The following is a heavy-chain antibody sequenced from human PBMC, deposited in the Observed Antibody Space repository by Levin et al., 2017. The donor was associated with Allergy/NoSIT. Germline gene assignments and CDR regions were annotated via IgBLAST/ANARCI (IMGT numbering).Heavy chain of an antibody. CDR1: GFTFSLYG. Sequence: GGSLRLSCAASGFTFSLYGMHWVRQAPGKGLEWVALMSYDGTNKYYADSVKGRFTISRDSSKNTLYLQMNSLRPEDTAVYYCAKDSLPLTVTTAGFDYWGQGTLVTVSS. CDR2: MSYDGTNK. CDR3: AKDSLPLTVTTAGFDY. J-gene: IGHJ4*02. D-gene: IGHD4-17*01. V-gene: IGHV3-30*18.